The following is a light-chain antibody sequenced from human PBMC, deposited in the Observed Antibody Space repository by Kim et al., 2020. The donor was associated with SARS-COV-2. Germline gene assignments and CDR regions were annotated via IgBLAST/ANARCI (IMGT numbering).Light chain of an antibody. CDR2: SNN. CDR3: AAWDDSLNGPM. J-gene: IGLJ3*02. V-gene: IGLV1-44*01. CDR1: SSNIGSNT. Sequence: ELTQPPSASGTPGQRVTISCSGSSSNIGSNTVNWYQQLPGTAPKLLIYSNNQRPSGVPDRFSGSKSGTSASLAISGLQSEDEADYYCAAWDDSLNGPMFGGGTQLTVL.